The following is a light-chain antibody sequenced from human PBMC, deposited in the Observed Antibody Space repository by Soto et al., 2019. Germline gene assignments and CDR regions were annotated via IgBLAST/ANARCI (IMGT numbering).Light chain of an antibody. CDR3: QQYSNRLA. CDR1: QSVSSN. V-gene: IGKV3-15*01. CDR2: GAS. Sequence: EIVMTQSPATLSVSPGERATLSCRASQSVSSNLAWYQQNPGQAPRLLIYGASTRATGIPARSSGSGSGTEFTLTISFQESEDFASYYCQQYSNRLAFCQG. J-gene: IGKJ1*01.